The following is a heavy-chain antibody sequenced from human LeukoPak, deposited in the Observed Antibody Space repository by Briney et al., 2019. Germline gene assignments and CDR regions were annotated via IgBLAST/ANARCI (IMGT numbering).Heavy chain of an antibody. CDR3: ARGSVNYCSSTSCSGAFDI. J-gene: IGHJ3*02. V-gene: IGHV4-34*01. CDR1: GGSFSGYC. CDR2: INHSGST. D-gene: IGHD2-2*01. Sequence: KPGETLSLTCAVYGGSFSGYCWSWIRQPPGKGLEWVWEINHSGSTNYNPSLKSRVTIAVDTSKNQFSLKLSSVTAADTAVYYCARGSVNYCSSTSCSGAFDIWGQGTMVTVSS.